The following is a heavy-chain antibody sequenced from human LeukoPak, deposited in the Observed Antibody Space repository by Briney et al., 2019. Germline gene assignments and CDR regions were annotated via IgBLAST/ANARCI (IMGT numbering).Heavy chain of an antibody. V-gene: IGHV3-7*01. CDR1: GFTFSSYW. CDR3: AREYSGSYSDY. Sequence: GGSLRLSCAASGFTFSSYWMSWVRQAPGKGLEWVANIKQDGSEEYYVDSVKGRFTISRDNAKNSLYLQMNSLRAEDTAVYYCAREYSGSYSDYWGQGTLVTVSS. CDR2: IKQDGSEE. D-gene: IGHD1-26*01. J-gene: IGHJ4*02.